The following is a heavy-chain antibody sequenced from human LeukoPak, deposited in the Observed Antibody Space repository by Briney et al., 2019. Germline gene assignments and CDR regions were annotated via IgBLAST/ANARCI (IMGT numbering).Heavy chain of an antibody. CDR1: GFTFSSYA. CDR3: AKTPIPGYSSGWSDY. Sequence: GGSLRLSCAASGFTFSSYAMSWVRQAPGKGLEWVSAISGSGGSKYYADSVKGRFTISRDNSKNTLYLQMNSLRAEDTAVYYCAKTPIPGYSSGWSDYWGQGTLVTVSS. J-gene: IGHJ4*02. CDR2: ISGSGGSK. D-gene: IGHD6-19*01. V-gene: IGHV3-23*01.